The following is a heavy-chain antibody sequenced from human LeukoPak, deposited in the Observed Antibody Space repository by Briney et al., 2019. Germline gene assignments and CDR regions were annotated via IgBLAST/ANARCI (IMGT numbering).Heavy chain of an antibody. V-gene: IGHV3-30*04. J-gene: IGHJ4*02. CDR3: AREIIAAGGMGGGKDY. CDR1: GFTSSNYA. Sequence: PRGSLRLSCAASGFTSSNYAMHWVRQAPGKGLEWGAAISYEGRNKSYPAPVKGRFPMTRPNSKNTLYLQMNSLRAEERAVYPCAREIIAAGGMGGGKDYWGQGTLVTVTS. CDR2: ISYEGRNK. D-gene: IGHD6-13*01.